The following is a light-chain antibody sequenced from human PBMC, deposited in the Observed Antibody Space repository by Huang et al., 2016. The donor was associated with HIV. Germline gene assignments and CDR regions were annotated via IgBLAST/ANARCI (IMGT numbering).Light chain of an antibody. CDR1: ESIISN. CDR3: QQYNDWPRT. CDR2: DTS. J-gene: IGKJ1*01. V-gene: IGKV3-15*01. Sequence: EIVMTQSPVTLSVSLGERATLSCRATESIISNLAWYQQKPGQAPRPLIYDTSTRATGIPGRFDGGGFGTEFTLTISSLQSEDSAISYCQQYNDWPRTFGQGTKVEI.